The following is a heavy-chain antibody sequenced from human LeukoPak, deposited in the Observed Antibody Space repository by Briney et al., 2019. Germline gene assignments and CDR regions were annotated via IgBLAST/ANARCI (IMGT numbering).Heavy chain of an antibody. Sequence: PSETLSLTCAVYGGSFSGYYWSWIRQPPGKGLEWIGEINHSGSTNYNPSLKSRVTISVDTSKNQFSLKLSSVTAADTAVYYCAGGRGQSDCYYFDYWGQGTLVTVSS. CDR2: INHSGST. CDR3: AGGRGQSDCYYFDY. CDR1: GGSFSGYY. J-gene: IGHJ4*02. V-gene: IGHV4-34*01. D-gene: IGHD2-21*02.